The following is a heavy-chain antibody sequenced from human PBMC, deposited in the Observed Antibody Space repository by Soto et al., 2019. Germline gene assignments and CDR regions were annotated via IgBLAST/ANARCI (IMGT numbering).Heavy chain of an antibody. J-gene: IGHJ4*02. Sequence: EVQLVESGGGLVQPGGSLRLSCAASEFTFSKYWMTWVRQSPGKGLEWVANINQDGSERYYVDSVRGRFTISIDNATNSLYLQMNRLRAEDTAVYYCVCGGNYFVYWGQGTLVTVSP. V-gene: IGHV3-7*01. CDR1: EFTFSKYW. D-gene: IGHD3-16*01. CDR2: INQDGSER. CDR3: VCGGNYFVY.